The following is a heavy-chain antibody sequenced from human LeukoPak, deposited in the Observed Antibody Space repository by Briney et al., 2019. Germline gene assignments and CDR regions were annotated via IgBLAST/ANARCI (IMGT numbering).Heavy chain of an antibody. CDR1: GGSFSGYY. Sequence: SETLSLTCAVYGGSFSGYYWSWIRQPPGKGLEWIGEINHSGSTNYNPSLKSRVTISVDTSKNHSSLKLSSVTAADTAVYYCARPAGGSGRRLNWFDPWGQGTLVTVSS. V-gene: IGHV4-34*01. J-gene: IGHJ5*02. CDR2: INHSGST. D-gene: IGHD3-10*01. CDR3: ARPAGGSGRRLNWFDP.